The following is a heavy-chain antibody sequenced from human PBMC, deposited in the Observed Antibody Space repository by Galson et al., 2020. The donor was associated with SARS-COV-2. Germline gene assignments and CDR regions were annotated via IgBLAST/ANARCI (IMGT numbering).Heavy chain of an antibody. CDR2: IYYSGST. D-gene: IGHD3-3*01. CDR3: ARTYYDFWSGTLYGMDV. V-gene: IGHV4-30-4*01. Sequence: ETSETLSLTCTVSGGSISSGDYYWSWIRQPPGKGLEWIGYIYYSGSTYYNPSLKSRVTISVDTSKNQFSLKLSSVTAADTAVYYCARTYYDFWSGTLYGMDVWGQGTTVTFSS. CDR1: GGSISSGDYY. J-gene: IGHJ6*02.